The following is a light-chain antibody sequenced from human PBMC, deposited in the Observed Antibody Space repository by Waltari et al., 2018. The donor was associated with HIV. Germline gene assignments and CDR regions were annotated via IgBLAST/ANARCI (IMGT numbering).Light chain of an antibody. CDR3: LQHNNYPFT. V-gene: IGKV1-17*01. CDR2: AAS. CDR1: QGIRTH. J-gene: IGKJ3*01. Sequence: DIQMTQSPSSLSASVGDRVTITCRASQGIRTHLAWYQQKPGKAPNSMISAASSLQSDVPSRFSGSGSGTEFTLTISSLQPEDFVTYYCLQHNNYPFTFGPGTKVDIK.